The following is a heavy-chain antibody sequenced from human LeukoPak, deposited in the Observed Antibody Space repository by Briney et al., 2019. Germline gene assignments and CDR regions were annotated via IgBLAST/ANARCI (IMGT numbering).Heavy chain of an antibody. J-gene: IGHJ1*01. CDR3: ASLMLIAVGYGY. Sequence: SETLSLTCAVYGGSFNNYYWSWVRQPPGKGLEWIGEVNHSGSTNYNPSLRSRVTISIDTSKNQFSLQLTSVTAADTAVYYCASLMLIAVGYGYWGQGNLVTVSS. CDR1: GGSFNNYY. V-gene: IGHV4-34*01. CDR2: VNHSGST. D-gene: IGHD3-16*01.